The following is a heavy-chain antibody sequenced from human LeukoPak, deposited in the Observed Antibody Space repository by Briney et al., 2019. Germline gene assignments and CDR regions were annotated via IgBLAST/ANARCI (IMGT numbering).Heavy chain of an antibody. CDR3: ARYYGSGSHLFDY. J-gene: IGHJ4*02. V-gene: IGHV4-59*01. Sequence: SETLSLTCTVSGGSISSYYWSWIRQPPGKGLEWIGYIYYSGSTNYNPSLKSRVTISVDTSKNQFSLKLSSVTAADTAMYYCARYYGSGSHLFDYWGQGTLVTVSS. D-gene: IGHD3-10*01. CDR1: GGSISSYY. CDR2: IYYSGST.